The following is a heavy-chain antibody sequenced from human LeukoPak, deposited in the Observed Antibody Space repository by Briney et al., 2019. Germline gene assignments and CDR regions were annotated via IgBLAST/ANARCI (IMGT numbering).Heavy chain of an antibody. V-gene: IGHV3-74*01. CDR2: INSDGSAT. J-gene: IGHJ4*02. D-gene: IGHD4-11*01. CDR3: ARDFYSAADY. CDR1: GFTFSRYW. Sequence: PGGSLRLSCAASGFTFSRYWMHWVRQAPGKGLVWVSRINSDGSATSYADSVKGRFTISRDNAKNTLFLQMNSLRPEDMAVYYCARDFYSAADYWGQGTLVTVSS.